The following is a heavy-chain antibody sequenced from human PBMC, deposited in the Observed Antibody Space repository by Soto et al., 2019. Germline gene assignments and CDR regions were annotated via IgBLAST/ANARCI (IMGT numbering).Heavy chain of an antibody. CDR2: IFYTGSP. Sequence: PSETLSLTCTVSGGSISSGNYYWSWIRQPPGKGLEWIGYIFYTGSPYVKPALKSRVTISVATSNNQFSLRLNSVTAADTAVYYCAREGWDSRYSGSGSAPRFDHWGQGTLVTVSS. CDR1: GGSISSGNYY. CDR3: AREGWDSRYSGSGSAPRFDH. D-gene: IGHD3-10*01. J-gene: IGHJ4*02. V-gene: IGHV4-30-4*01.